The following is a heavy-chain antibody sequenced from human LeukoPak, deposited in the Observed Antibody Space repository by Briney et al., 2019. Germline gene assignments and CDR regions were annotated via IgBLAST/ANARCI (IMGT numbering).Heavy chain of an antibody. V-gene: IGHV1-18*01. J-gene: IGHJ4*02. CDR3: ARGVSNYLGTSGYSDY. D-gene: IGHD3-22*01. Sequence: ASVKVSCKASAYTFTSYGITWLRQAPGQGLEWMGWISAYNGNTNYAQKLQGRVTMTTDTSTSTAYMEPRSLRSDDTAVYYCARGVSNYLGTSGYSDYWGQGTLVTVSS. CDR1: AYTFTSYG. CDR2: ISAYNGNT.